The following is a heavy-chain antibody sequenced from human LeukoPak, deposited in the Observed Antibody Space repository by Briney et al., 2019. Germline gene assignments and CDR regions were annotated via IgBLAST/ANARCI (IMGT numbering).Heavy chain of an antibody. Sequence: GGSLRLSCAASGFTFSSYSMNWVRQAPGKGLEWVSSISSSSSYIYYADSVNGRFTISRDNAKNSLYLQMNSLRAEDTAVYYCARDGGATPFDYWGQGTLVTVSS. D-gene: IGHD5-12*01. J-gene: IGHJ4*02. V-gene: IGHV3-21*01. CDR1: GFTFSSYS. CDR3: ARDGGATPFDY. CDR2: ISSSSSYI.